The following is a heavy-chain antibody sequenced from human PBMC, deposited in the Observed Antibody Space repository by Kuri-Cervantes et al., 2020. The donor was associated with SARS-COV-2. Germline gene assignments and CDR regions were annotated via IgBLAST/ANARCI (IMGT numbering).Heavy chain of an antibody. J-gene: IGHJ4*02. CDR1: GDSISSGDYY. V-gene: IGHV4-30-4*01. CDR3: ARDRISGYLYFLDY. Sequence: LSCTVPGDSISSGDYYWSWIRQPPGKGLEWIGFIYYSGTTSYNPSLKSRVTMSVDTSKNQFSLKLSSVTAADTAVYYCARDRISGYLYFLDYWGRGTLVTVSS. CDR2: IYYSGTT. D-gene: IGHD5-12*01.